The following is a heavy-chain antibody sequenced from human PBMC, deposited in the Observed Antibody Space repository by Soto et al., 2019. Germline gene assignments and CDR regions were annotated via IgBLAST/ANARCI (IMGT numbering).Heavy chain of an antibody. CDR3: AKDPLCFVDPP. J-gene: IGHJ4*02. CDR1: GFTFSADA. Sequence: EVQLLESGGGLVHPGGSLRLSCAAYGFTFSADAMSWVRQAPGKGLEWVSTISGSGGNTYYADSVQGRFTISRDNSKNTLYLQMNSLRADDTAVYYCAKDPLCFVDPPWGQGTLVTVYS. V-gene: IGHV3-23*01. D-gene: IGHD3-10*01. CDR2: ISGSGGNT.